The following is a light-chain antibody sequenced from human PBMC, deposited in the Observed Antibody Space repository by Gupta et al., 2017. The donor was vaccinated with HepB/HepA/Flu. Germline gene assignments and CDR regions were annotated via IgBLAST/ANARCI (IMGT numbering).Light chain of an antibody. Sequence: DIVMTQSPDSLAVSLGERATINCKSSQSIFNNCLAWYQQKPGQPPKLLIYWASTRESGVPDRFSGSGSGRDFTLTISNLQAEDVAVYYCQQGASDPWTFGQGTKVEIK. CDR2: WAS. CDR3: QQGASDPWT. V-gene: IGKV4-1*01. CDR1: QSIFNNC. J-gene: IGKJ1*01.